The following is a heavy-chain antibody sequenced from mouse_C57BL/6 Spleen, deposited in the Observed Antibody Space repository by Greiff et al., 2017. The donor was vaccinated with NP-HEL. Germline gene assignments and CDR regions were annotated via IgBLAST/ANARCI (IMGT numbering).Heavy chain of an antibody. CDR2: INPNNGGT. CDR1: GYTFTDYN. J-gene: IGHJ2*01. D-gene: IGHD2-3*01. V-gene: IGHV1-22*01. Sequence: EVQLQQSGPELVKPGASVKMSCKASGYTFTDYNMHWVKQSHGKSLEWIGYINPNNGGTSYNQKFKGKATLTVNKSSSTAYMELRSLTSEDSAVYYCARYGYYFYYFDYWGQGTTLTVSS. CDR3: ARYGYYFYYFDY.